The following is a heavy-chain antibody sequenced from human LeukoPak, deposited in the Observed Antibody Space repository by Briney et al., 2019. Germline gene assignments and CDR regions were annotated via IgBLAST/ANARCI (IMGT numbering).Heavy chain of an antibody. CDR1: GGSISSYY. CDR3: ARDIAYGTLDY. CDR2: IYYSGST. V-gene: IGHV4-59*01. D-gene: IGHD1-14*01. J-gene: IGHJ4*02. Sequence: PSETLSLTCTVSGGSISSYYWSWIRQPPGKGLEWIGYIYYSGSTNYNPSLKSRVTISVDTSKNQFSLKLSSVTAADTAVYYCARDIAYGTLDYWGQGTLVTVSS.